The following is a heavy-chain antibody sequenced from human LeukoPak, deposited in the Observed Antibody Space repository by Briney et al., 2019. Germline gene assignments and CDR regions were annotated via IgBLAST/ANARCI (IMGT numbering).Heavy chain of an antibody. CDR3: ARDRGVGNWYFGL. CDR2: IYSGGTT. V-gene: IGHV3-53*01. D-gene: IGHD3-10*01. CDR1: GFTVSSNY. Sequence: HTGGSLRLSCAASGFTVSSNYMSWVRQAPGKGLEWVSVIYSGGTTYYADSVKGRFTISRDNSKNTLYLQMNSLRAEDTAVYYCARDRGVGNWYFGLWGRGTLVIVSS. J-gene: IGHJ2*01.